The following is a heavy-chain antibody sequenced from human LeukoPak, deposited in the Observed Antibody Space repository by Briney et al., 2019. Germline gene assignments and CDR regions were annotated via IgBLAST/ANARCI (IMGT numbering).Heavy chain of an antibody. J-gene: IGHJ3*02. V-gene: IGHV1-18*01. CDR1: GYTFTSYG. CDR3: ARTSPGESDAFDI. CDR2: INTYNGNI. Sequence: GASVKVSCKASGYTFTSYGISWVRQAPGQGLEWMGRINTYNGNINYAQKFQGRVTMTTDTSTSTAYMELRSLRSDDTAVYYCARTSPGESDAFDIWGQGTMVTVSS. D-gene: IGHD3-10*01.